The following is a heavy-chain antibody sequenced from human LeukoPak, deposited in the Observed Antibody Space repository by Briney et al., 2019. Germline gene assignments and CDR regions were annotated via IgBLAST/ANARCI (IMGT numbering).Heavy chain of an antibody. J-gene: IGHJ4*02. Sequence: SETLSLTCTVSGGSISSYYWSWIRQPPGKGLEWIGYLHYSGSTNYNPPLKSRVTISVDTSKSQLSLKLSSVTAADTAVYYCARLGPKVQADYWGQGTLVTVSS. V-gene: IGHV4-59*12. CDR1: GGSISSYY. CDR3: ARLGPKVQADY. CDR2: LHYSGST. D-gene: IGHD3-10*01.